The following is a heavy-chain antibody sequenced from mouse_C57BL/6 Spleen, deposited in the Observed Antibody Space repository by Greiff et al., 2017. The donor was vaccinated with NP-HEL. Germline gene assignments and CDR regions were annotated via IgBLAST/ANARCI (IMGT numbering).Heavy chain of an antibody. CDR2: IDPETGGT. Sequence: VQLQQSGAELVRPGASVTLSCTASGYTFTDYEMHWVKQTPVHGLEWIGAIDPETGGTAYNQKFKGKAVLTADKSSSTAYMELRSLTSEDSAVYYCTRQLLFDYWGQGTTLTVSS. CDR3: TRQLLFDY. J-gene: IGHJ2*01. V-gene: IGHV1-15*01. CDR1: GYTFTDYE. D-gene: IGHD2-1*01.